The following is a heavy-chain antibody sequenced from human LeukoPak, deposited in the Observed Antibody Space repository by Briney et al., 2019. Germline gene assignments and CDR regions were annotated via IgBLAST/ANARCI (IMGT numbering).Heavy chain of an antibody. D-gene: IGHD3-10*01. V-gene: IGHV3-74*01. CDR1: GFTFSSYW. J-gene: IGHJ3*02. Sequence: PGGSLRLSCAASGFTFSSYWMHWVRQAPGKGLVWVPRINSDGSSTSYADSVKGRFTISRDNAKNSLYLQMNSLRAEDTAVYYCARGFRLLWFGEGDAFDIWGQGTMVTVSS. CDR3: ARGFRLLWFGEGDAFDI. CDR2: INSDGSST.